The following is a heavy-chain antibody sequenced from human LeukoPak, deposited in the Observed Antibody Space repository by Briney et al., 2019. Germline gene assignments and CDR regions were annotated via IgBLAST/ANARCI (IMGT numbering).Heavy chain of an antibody. CDR2: IYSGGST. Sequence: GGSLRLSCAASGFTVSSNYMSWVRQAPGKGLEWVSVIYSGGSTYYADSVKGRFTISRDNSKNTLYLQMNSLRAEDTAVYYCARARFPDAFDIWGQGTMVTVSS. J-gene: IGHJ3*02. CDR3: ARARFPDAFDI. V-gene: IGHV3-66*01. CDR1: GFTVSSNY.